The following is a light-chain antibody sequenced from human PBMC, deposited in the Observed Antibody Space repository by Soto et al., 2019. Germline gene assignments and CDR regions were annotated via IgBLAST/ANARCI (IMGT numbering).Light chain of an antibody. J-gene: IGKJ4*01. CDR2: GAS. CDR3: QQYSNWPPALT. CDR1: QSVSTN. V-gene: IGKV3-15*01. Sequence: EIVMTQSPATLSVSPGERATLSCRASQSVSTNLAWYQQKPGQAPRLLIYGASTRATGTPARFSGSGSGIEFTLTISSLQSEDFAVYYCQQYSNWPPALTFGGGTKVEIK.